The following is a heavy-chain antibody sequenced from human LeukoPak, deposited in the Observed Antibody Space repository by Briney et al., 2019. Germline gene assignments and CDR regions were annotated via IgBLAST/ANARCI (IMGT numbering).Heavy chain of an antibody. CDR1: GGSISSSSYY. CDR2: IYYSGST. CDR3: ARGNSGSFYGLFDY. V-gene: IGHV4-39*07. D-gene: IGHD1-26*01. Sequence: PSETLSLTCTVSGGSISSSSYYWGWIRQPPGKGLEWIGSIYYSGSTYYNPSLKSRVTISVDTSKNQFSLKLSSVTAADTAVYYCARGNSGSFYGLFDYWGQGTLVTVSS. J-gene: IGHJ4*02.